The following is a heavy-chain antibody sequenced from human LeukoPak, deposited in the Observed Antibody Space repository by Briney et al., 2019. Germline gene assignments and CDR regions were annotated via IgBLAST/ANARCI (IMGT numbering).Heavy chain of an antibody. CDR3: VRHDGRGGATMGAFDS. V-gene: IGHV4-34*01. J-gene: IGHJ5*01. CDR2: INHSGST. CDR1: GGSFSGYY. Sequence: SETLSLTCAVYGGSFSGYYWSWIRQPPGKGLEWIGEINHSGSTNYSPSLDSRVTISLDTSANQFSLQLNSVTAADTAVYYCVRHDGRGGATMGAFDSWGQGSLVTVSS. D-gene: IGHD4/OR15-4a*01.